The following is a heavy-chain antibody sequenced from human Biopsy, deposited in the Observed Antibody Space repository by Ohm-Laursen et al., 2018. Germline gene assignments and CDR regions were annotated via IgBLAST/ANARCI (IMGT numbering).Heavy chain of an antibody. J-gene: IGHJ5*02. CDR3: ARDRDRRGWFDP. D-gene: IGHD1-14*01. CDR2: INHSGRT. CDR1: GESFNGYY. V-gene: IGHV4-34*01. Sequence: SETLSLTCAVYGESFNGYYWSWIRQTPGKGLEWIGEINHSGRTNYNPSLKSRVTLSVDTSKNQLSLSLSSVTAADTAVYYCARDRDRRGWFDPWGQGTLVTVSS.